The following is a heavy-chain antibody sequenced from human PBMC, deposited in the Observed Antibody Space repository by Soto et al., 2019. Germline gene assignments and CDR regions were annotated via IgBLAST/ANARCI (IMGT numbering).Heavy chain of an antibody. D-gene: IGHD3-3*01. V-gene: IGHV1-2*02. Sequence: ASVKVSCKASGYTFSGYFIHWVRPAPGLGPECMGWINPDSGDTQYAQRFQGRVTMTRDTSISTAYLEMTGLSSDDTAVVYCAKDGGARFPPRTRFFYLHGLDAWGQGTTVTVSS. CDR1: GYTFSGYF. J-gene: IGHJ6*02. CDR2: INPDSGDT. CDR3: AKDGGARFPPRTRFFYLHGLDA.